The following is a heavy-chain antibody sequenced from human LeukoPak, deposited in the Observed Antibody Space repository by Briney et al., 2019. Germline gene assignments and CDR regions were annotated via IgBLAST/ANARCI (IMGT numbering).Heavy chain of an antibody. J-gene: IGHJ3*02. V-gene: IGHV3-53*01. CDR1: GFTVSSNY. D-gene: IGHD3-22*01. CDR2: IYSGGST. Sequence: GGSLRLSCAASGFTVSSNYMSWVRQAPGKGLEWVSVIYSGGSTYYADSVKGRFTISRDNSKNTLYLQMNSLRAEDTAVYYCARAPPYYYASSGYLFGEAFDIWGQGTMVTVSS. CDR3: ARAPPYYYASSGYLFGEAFDI.